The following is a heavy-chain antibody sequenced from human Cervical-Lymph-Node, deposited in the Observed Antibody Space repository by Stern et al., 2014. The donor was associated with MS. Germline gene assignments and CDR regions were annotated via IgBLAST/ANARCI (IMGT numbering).Heavy chain of an antibody. CDR2: GRSKTDGGTT. Sequence: EVQLEESGGGLVKPGGSLRLSCVGASGFTFSNAWMNWVRQAPGKGLEWLGRGRSKTDGGTTDYAAPVRGRFTIARDDSKNTLYLQINSLKIEDTGVYYCTAGGVWGQGTMVTVSS. D-gene: IGHD3-10*01. J-gene: IGHJ6*01. CDR3: TAGGV. V-gene: IGHV3-15*01. CDR1: GFTFSNAW.